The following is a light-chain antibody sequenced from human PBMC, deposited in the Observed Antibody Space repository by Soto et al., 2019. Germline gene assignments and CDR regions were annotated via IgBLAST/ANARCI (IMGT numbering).Light chain of an antibody. J-gene: IGKJ2*01. Sequence: DIQMTQSPSTLSASVGDRVTITCRASLSFSRWLAWYQQKPGKAPKLVIYKTSSLESGVPSRFSGSGSGTEFTLTISSLQPDDFTTYYCKQYNSYPYTFGQRTKLEIK. CDR2: KTS. CDR3: KQYNSYPYT. V-gene: IGKV1-5*03. CDR1: LSFSRW.